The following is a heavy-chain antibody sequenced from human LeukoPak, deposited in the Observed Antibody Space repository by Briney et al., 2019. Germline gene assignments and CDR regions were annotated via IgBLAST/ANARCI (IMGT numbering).Heavy chain of an antibody. CDR2: IYDSGST. CDR1: GGSISSSY. CDR3: ARDTAAALDY. J-gene: IGHJ4*02. V-gene: IGHV4-59*01. Sequence: PSETLSLTCTVSGGSISSSYWSWIRPPPGKGLEWIGYIYDSGSTNYNPSLKSRVTISVYTSKNQFSLKLSSVTAADTAVYYCARDTAAALDYWGQGTLVTVSS. D-gene: IGHD6-13*01.